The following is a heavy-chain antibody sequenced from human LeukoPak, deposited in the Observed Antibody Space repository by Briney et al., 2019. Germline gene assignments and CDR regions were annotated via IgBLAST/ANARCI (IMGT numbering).Heavy chain of an antibody. CDR3: AREPPGY. J-gene: IGHJ4*02. V-gene: IGHV4-61*02. CDR2: IYTNGGA. CDR1: GGSVTSGNYY. Sequence: SETLSLTCTVSGGSVTSGNYYWNWIRQPAGKGLEWIGRIYTNGGASYNPSLKSRVTISIDASKNQFSLKLSSATAADTAAYYCAREPPGYWGQGILVTVSS.